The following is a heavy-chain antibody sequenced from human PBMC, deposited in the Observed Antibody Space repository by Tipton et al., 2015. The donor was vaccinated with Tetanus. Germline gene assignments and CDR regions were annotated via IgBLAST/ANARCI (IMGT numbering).Heavy chain of an antibody. D-gene: IGHD3-16*02. V-gene: IGHV4-31*03. CDR1: GASISSGGYY. CDR2: VYYSGSNS. CDR3: ARDRGRESYGFGGYFDY. J-gene: IGHJ4*02. Sequence: TLSLTCSVSGASISSGGYYWSWVRQHPEKGLEWIGYVYYSGSNSYYNPSLKSRVTVSLDTSKNQFFLKLRSVTAADTAAYFCARDRGRESYGFGGYFDYWGQGRLVTVSS.